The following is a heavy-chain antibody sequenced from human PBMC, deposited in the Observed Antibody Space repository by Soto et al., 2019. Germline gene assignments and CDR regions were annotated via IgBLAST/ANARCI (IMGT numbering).Heavy chain of an antibody. CDR2: IIPILGIA. D-gene: IGHD6-19*01. CDR1: GGTFSSYT. J-gene: IGHJ4*02. Sequence: QVQLVQSGAEVKKPGSSVKVSCKASGGTFSSYTISWVRQAPGQGLEWMGRIIPILGIANYAQKFQGRVTITADKSTSTAYMELSSLRYEDTAVYYWARSAVYSSGWYWNYWGQGTLVTVSS. V-gene: IGHV1-69*02. CDR3: ARSAVYSSGWYWNY.